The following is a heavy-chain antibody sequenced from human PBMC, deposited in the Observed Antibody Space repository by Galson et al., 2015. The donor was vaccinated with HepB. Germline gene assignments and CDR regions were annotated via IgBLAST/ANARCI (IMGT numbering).Heavy chain of an antibody. V-gene: IGHV4-39*01. J-gene: IGHJ6*03. CDR3: ARGYCSGGSCYGHYNYYMDV. D-gene: IGHD2-15*01. CDR2: IYYSGST. Sequence: TLSLTCTVSGGSISGSIYYWVWIRQPPGKGLEWIGSIYYSGSTYYNPSLKSRVTISVDTSKNQFSLKLNSVTAADTAVYYCARGYCSGGSCYGHYNYYMDVWGKGTTVTVSS. CDR1: GGSISGSIYY.